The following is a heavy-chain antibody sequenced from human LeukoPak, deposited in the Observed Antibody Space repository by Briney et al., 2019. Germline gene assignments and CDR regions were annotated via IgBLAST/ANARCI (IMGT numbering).Heavy chain of an antibody. CDR2: IKQDGSEK. Sequence: GGSLRLSCAASGFTFSSYWMSWVRQAPGKGLEWVANIKQDGSEKYYVDSVKGRFTISRDNAKNSLYLQMNSLRAEDTAVYYCAGEGIWYQLLPFDYWGQGTLVTVSS. CDR3: AGEGIWYQLLPFDY. CDR1: GFTFSSYW. J-gene: IGHJ4*02. D-gene: IGHD2-2*01. V-gene: IGHV3-7*01.